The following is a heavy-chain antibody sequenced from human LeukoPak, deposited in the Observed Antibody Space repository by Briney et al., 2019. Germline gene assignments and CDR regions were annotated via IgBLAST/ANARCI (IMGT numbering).Heavy chain of an antibody. Sequence: PSAPLSLTCTVAGGSISSYYWSWIRPPPGKGLEWIGYIYYSGTTNYNPSLKSRVTISVETSKNQFSLKLSSVTAADTAVYYCARGVYIAAAQYGYWGQGTLVTVSS. J-gene: IGHJ4*02. CDR1: GGSISSYY. CDR2: IYYSGTT. D-gene: IGHD6-13*01. V-gene: IGHV4-59*01. CDR3: ARGVYIAAAQYGY.